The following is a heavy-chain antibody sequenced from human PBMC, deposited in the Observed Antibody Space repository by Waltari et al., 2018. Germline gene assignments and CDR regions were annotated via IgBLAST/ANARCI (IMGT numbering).Heavy chain of an antibody. CDR3: ASYYDSSGTDAFDI. Sequence: QVQLQESGPGLVKPSQTLSLTCTVPGGSISSGSYYWSWIRQPAGKGLEWIGRIYTSGSTNYNPSLKSRVTISVDTSKNQFSLKLSSVTAADTAVYYCASYYDSSGTDAFDIWGQGTMVTVSS. D-gene: IGHD3-22*01. CDR1: GGSISSGSYY. CDR2: IYTSGST. J-gene: IGHJ3*02. V-gene: IGHV4-61*02.